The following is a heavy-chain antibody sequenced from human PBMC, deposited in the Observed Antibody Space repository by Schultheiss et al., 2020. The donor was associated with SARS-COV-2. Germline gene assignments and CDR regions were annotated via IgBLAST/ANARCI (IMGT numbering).Heavy chain of an antibody. J-gene: IGHJ4*02. V-gene: IGHV1-18*01. Sequence: ASVKVSCKASGYTFTSYGISWVRQATGQGLEWMGWMNPNSGNTGYAQKLQGRVTMTTDTSTSTAYMELRSLRSDDTAVYYCARASVDIVATMKFGEDYWGQGTLVTVSS. CDR3: ARASVDIVATMKFGEDY. CDR2: MNPNSGNT. CDR1: GYTFTSYG. D-gene: IGHD5-12*01.